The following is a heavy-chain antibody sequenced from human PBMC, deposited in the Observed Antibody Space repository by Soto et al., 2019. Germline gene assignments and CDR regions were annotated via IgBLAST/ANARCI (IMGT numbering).Heavy chain of an antibody. J-gene: IGHJ6*02. Sequence: QVQLVQSGAEVKKPGASVKVSCKASGYTFTSYYMHWVRQAPGQGLEWMGIINPIGGSTSYAQKFQGRVTMTRDPSTSTVYKELSSLRSEDTAVYYCARELPHYGMDVWGQGTTVTVSS. CDR2: INPIGGST. V-gene: IGHV1-46*01. D-gene: IGHD2-15*01. CDR3: ARELPHYGMDV. CDR1: GYTFTSYY.